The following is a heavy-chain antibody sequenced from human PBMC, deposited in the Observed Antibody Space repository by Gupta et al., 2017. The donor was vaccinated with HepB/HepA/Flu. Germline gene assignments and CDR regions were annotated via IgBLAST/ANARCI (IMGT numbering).Heavy chain of an antibody. CDR3: ARVVVPAYGMDV. CDR2: IYYSGST. J-gene: IGHJ6*02. D-gene: IGHD2-2*01. V-gene: IGHV4-39*01. Sequence: QLQLQESGPGLVKPSETLSLTCTVSGGSISSSSYYWGWLRQPPGKGLEWIGSIYYSGSTYYNPSLKSRVTISVDTSKNQFSLKLSSVTAADTAVYYCARVVVPAYGMDVWGQGTTVTVSS. CDR1: GGSISSSSYY.